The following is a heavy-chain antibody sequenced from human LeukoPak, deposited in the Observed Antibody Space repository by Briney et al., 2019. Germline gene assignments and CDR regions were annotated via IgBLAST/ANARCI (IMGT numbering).Heavy chain of an antibody. CDR1: GFTFSSYA. D-gene: IGHD5-18*01. V-gene: IGHV3-30*04. J-gene: IGHJ4*02. CDR3: AREDGASRGYSYGH. Sequence: GGSLRLSCGAFGFTFSSYAMHWVRQAPGKGLEWVAIITSDGSNKHYADSVKGRFTVSRDNSRNTLYLQMTSLRAEDTAVYYCAREDGASRGYSYGHWGQGTLVTVSS. CDR2: ITSDGSNK.